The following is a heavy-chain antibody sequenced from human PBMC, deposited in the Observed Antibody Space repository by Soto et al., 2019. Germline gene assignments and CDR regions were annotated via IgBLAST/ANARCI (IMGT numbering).Heavy chain of an antibody. CDR3: AKDTDIVVVEPLIN. CDR2: ISGSGGST. J-gene: IGHJ4*02. V-gene: IGHV3-23*01. D-gene: IGHD2-15*01. CDR1: GFTFSSYA. Sequence: GGSLRLSCAASGFTFSSYAMSWVRQAPGKGLEWVSAISGSGGSTYYADPVKGRFTISRDNSKNTLYLQMNSLRAEDTAVYYCAKDTDIVVVEPLINWGQGTLVTVSS.